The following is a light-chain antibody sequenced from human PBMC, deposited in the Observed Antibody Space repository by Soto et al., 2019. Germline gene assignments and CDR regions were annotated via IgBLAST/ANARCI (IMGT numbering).Light chain of an antibody. CDR1: QSVSSTY. J-gene: IGKJ3*01. CDR2: SSS. V-gene: IGKV3-20*01. Sequence: ELVLTQSPGTLSLSPGDRATLSCRASQSVSSTYLAWYQQRPGQAPRLLIYSSSSRASGIPDRFSGSGSGTDFTLTISRLEPEDFAVYYCQQYGSSPPFTFGPGTKVDIK. CDR3: QQYGSSPPFT.